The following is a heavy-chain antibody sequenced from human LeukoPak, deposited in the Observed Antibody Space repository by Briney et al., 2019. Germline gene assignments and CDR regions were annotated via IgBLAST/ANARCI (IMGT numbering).Heavy chain of an antibody. CDR3: ARLLGSSGYAGDWYFDL. Sequence: PSETLSLTCSVSGASITRYYWTWIRQPVGMGLEWFGRLYTNGTVNYNPSLRSRVTMSRDTSRNQFSLKLTSVTAADTAVYYCARLLGSSGYAGDWYFDLWGPGALVTVSS. CDR1: GASITRYY. V-gene: IGHV4-4*07. CDR2: LYTNGTV. J-gene: IGHJ2*01. D-gene: IGHD3-22*01.